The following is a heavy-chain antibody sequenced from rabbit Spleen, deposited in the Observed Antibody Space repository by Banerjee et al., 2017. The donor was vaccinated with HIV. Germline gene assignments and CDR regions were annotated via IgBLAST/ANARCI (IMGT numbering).Heavy chain of an antibody. J-gene: IGHJ4*01. V-gene: IGHV1S40*01. CDR3: ARDAAGREDFNL. Sequence: QQLVESGGGLVKPGASLTLTCKASGFSFSSGYYMSWVRQAPGKGLEWIGCIGTGTGTSYYASWAKGRFTIAKTSSTTVTLQMTSLTAADTATYFCARDAAGREDFNLWGQGTLVTVS. CDR1: GFSFSSGYY. CDR2: IGTGTGTS. D-gene: IGHD4-2*01.